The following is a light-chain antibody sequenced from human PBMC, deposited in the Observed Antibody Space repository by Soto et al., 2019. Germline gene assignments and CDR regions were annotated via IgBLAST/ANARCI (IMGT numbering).Light chain of an antibody. CDR2: GAS. CDR1: QSVSSK. Sequence: EVVMTQSPATLSVSPGERATLSCRASQSVSSKLAWYQQKPGQAPRLLMYGASTRATGITARFSGSGSGTEFTLTISSLQSEDFAVYYCQQYNNWPLTFGGGTKVGI. CDR3: QQYNNWPLT. V-gene: IGKV3-15*01. J-gene: IGKJ4*01.